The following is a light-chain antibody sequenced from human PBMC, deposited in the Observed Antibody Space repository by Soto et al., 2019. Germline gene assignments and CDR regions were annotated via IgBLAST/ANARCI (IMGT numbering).Light chain of an antibody. V-gene: IGLV2-14*03. CDR2: DVN. Sequence: QSALTQPASVSGSPGQSITISCTGTSSDVGGYDYVSWYQQHPGKAPRLMIYDVNNRPSGVSNRFSGSKSGNTASLTISGLQAEDEADYYCNSYSTSSTPLVFGGATKLTVL. J-gene: IGLJ2*01. CDR3: NSYSTSSTPLV. CDR1: SSDVGGYDY.